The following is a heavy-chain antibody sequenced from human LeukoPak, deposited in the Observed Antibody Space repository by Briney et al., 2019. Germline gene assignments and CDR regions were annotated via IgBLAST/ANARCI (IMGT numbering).Heavy chain of an antibody. CDR3: AKYHLIWALI. CDR1: GFTFSSYE. Sequence: GGSLRLSCAASGFTFSSYEMNWVRQARGKWLEWVSYISQTGNAIHYAESVKGRFTISRDNAKNSLYLQMNSLRAEDTGVYYCAKYHLIWALIWGQGTMVTVSS. CDR2: ISQTGNAI. D-gene: IGHD2-8*01. J-gene: IGHJ3*02. V-gene: IGHV3-48*03.